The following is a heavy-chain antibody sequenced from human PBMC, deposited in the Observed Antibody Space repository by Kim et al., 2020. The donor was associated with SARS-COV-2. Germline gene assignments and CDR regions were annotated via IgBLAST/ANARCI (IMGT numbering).Heavy chain of an antibody. D-gene: IGHD3-10*01. CDR3: ARAMGGGSGSYYLFDY. J-gene: IGHJ4*02. Sequence: KFQGRVTMTRDTSTSTVYMELSSLGSEDMAVYYCARAMGGGSGSYYLFDYWGQGTLVTVSS. V-gene: IGHV1-46*01.